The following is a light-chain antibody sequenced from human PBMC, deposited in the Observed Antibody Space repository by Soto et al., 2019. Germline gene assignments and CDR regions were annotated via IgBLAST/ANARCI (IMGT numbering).Light chain of an antibody. V-gene: IGKV3-11*01. CDR2: DAS. CDR1: QSVSSY. CDR3: QQRSNFIT. Sequence: EIALTQSPGTLSLSPGERATLSCRASQSVSSYLAWYQQKPGQAPRLLIYDASNRATGIPARFSGSGSGTDFTLTISSLESEDFAVYYCQQRSNFITFGQGTRLEIK. J-gene: IGKJ5*01.